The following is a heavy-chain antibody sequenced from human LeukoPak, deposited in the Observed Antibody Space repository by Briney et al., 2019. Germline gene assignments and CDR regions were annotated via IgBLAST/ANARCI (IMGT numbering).Heavy chain of an antibody. CDR1: GGTFSSYA. J-gene: IGHJ5*02. V-gene: IGHV1-69*05. Sequence: ASVKVSCKASGGTFSSYAISWVRQAPRQGLEWMGRIIPIFVTANYAQKFQGRVTITTDESTSTAYMELSSLRSEDTAVYYCARDLEWSNYYDSSGKWFDPWGQGTLVTVSS. CDR3: ARDLEWSNYYDSSGKWFDP. D-gene: IGHD3-22*01. CDR2: IIPIFVTA.